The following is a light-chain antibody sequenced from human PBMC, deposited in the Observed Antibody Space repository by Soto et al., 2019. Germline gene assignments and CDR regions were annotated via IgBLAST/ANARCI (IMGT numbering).Light chain of an antibody. V-gene: IGLV2-14*03. Sequence: QSVLTQPASVSASPGQSITISCTGTSSDVGGYNYVSWYQHHPGKAPKLMIYDVSNRPSGVSNRFSGSKSGNTASLTISGLQAEDEAGYYCSSYTSSSTLYVFGTGTKVTVL. CDR2: DVS. J-gene: IGLJ1*01. CDR1: SSDVGGYNY. CDR3: SSYTSSSTLYV.